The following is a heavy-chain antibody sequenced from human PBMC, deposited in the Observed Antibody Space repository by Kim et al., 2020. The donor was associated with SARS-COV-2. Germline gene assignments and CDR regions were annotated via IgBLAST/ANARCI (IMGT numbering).Heavy chain of an antibody. Sequence: SETLSLTCTVSGASITSYYWTWIRQPPGKGLELIGYIYYSGSTNYNPSLNSRVTPSVDTSKNQFSLKLSSVTAADTAVYYCASYSGSFYFQHWGLGTLITVSS. CDR1: GASITSYY. CDR2: IYYSGST. V-gene: IGHV4-59*13. D-gene: IGHD1-26*01. CDR3: ASYSGSFYFQH. J-gene: IGHJ1*01.